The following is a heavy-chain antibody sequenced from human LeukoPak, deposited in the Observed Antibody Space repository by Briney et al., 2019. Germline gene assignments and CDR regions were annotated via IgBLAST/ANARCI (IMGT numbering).Heavy chain of an antibody. Sequence: GGSLRLSCAASGFTFTDYAMSWVRQAPGKGLEWVSTISAGGTTTYYADSVKGRFTISRDNSKNTLYLQMNSLRAEDTAVYYCARDLGDYGDYERGEFDPWGQGTLVTVSS. J-gene: IGHJ5*02. CDR1: GFTFTDYA. D-gene: IGHD4-17*01. V-gene: IGHV3-23*01. CDR2: ISAGGTTT. CDR3: ARDLGDYGDYERGEFDP.